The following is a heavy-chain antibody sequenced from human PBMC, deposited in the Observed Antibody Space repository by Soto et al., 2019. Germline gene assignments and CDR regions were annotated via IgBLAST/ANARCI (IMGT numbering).Heavy chain of an antibody. CDR3: AREYYYDSRGNFDY. J-gene: IGHJ4*02. CDR1: GYTFSSYG. CDR2: ISAYNGST. Sequence: QVQLVQSGGEVKKPGASVKVSCKASGYTFSSYGISWVRQAPGQGLEWVGWISAYNGSTNYAQKFQGRVTLTTDTSTSTAYMELRSLRSDDTAVYYCAREYYYDSRGNFDYWGLGTLVTVSS. V-gene: IGHV1-18*01. D-gene: IGHD3-22*01.